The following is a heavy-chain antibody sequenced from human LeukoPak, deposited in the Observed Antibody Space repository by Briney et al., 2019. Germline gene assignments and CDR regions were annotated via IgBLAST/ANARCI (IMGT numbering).Heavy chain of an antibody. CDR3: AKDYYYDSSGYSPFDY. CDR2: ISGSGGST. V-gene: IGHV3-23*01. J-gene: IGHJ4*02. CDR1: GFTFSSYS. Sequence: PGGSLRLSCAASGFTFSSYSMKWVRQAPGKGLEWDSAISGSGGSTYYADSVKGRFTISRDNSKNTLYLQMNSLRAEDTAVYYCAKDYYYDSSGYSPFDYWGQGTLVTVSS. D-gene: IGHD3-22*01.